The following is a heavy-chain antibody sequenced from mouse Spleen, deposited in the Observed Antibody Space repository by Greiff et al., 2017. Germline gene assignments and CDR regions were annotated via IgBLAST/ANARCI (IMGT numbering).Heavy chain of an antibody. CDR1: GYTFTSYW. D-gene: IGHD1-1*01. CDR3: ARGRIATVVADYFDY. V-gene: IGHV1-55*01. J-gene: IGHJ2*01. CDR2: IYPGSGST. Sequence: QVQLQQPGAELVKPGASVKMSCKASGYTFTSYWITWVKQRPGQGLEWIGDIYPGSGSTNYNEKFKSKATLTVDTSSSTAYMQLSSLTSEDSAVYYCARGRIATVVADYFDYWGQGTTLTVSS.